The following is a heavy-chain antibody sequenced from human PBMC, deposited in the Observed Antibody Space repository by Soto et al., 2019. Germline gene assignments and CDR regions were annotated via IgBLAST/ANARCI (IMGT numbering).Heavy chain of an antibody. CDR3: AKDAVPYNGQWVWFDP. V-gene: IGHV3-23*01. J-gene: IGHJ5*02. Sequence: CVASGFTFSDFAMTWVRQAPGKGLEWVSSIGGGGADTYYADSVKGRFTISRDNSKDTLYLQMNSLRAEDTAVYYCAKDAVPYNGQWVWFDPWGHGTLVTVSS. CDR1: GFTFSDFA. CDR2: IGGGGADT. D-gene: IGHD3-10*01.